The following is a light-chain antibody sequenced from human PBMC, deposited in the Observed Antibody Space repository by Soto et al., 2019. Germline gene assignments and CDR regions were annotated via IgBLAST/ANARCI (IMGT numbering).Light chain of an antibody. J-gene: IGLJ3*02. V-gene: IGLV2-14*01. CDR1: SSDIGGYSY. Sequence: QSALTQPASVSGSPGQSITISCTGTSSDIGGYSYVSWYQQHPGKAPKLMIFDVRNRPSGVSNRFSGSKSGNTASLTISGLQAEDEADYYCNSYTGISTFAVFGGGTKLTVL. CDR2: DVR. CDR3: NSYTGISTFAV.